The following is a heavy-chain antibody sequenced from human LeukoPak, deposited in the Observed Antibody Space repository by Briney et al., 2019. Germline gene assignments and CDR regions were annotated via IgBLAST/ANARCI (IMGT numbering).Heavy chain of an antibody. CDR3: AKPGERVGTAPRYLDR. D-gene: IGHD2-21*02. CDR1: GFTFSIYA. CDR2: ISVNGGDT. Sequence: GGSLRLSRASSGFTFSIYAMSWVRRAPGKGLEWVSLISVNGGDTYYADSVKGRFTISRDNSNNTLYLQMKSLRGEDTAIYYFAKPGERVGTAPRYLDRWGRGTLVTVSS. V-gene: IGHV3-23*01. J-gene: IGHJ2*01.